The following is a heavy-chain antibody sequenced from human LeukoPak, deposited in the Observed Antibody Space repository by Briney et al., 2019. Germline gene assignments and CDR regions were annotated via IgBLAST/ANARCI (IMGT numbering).Heavy chain of an antibody. J-gene: IGHJ4*02. V-gene: IGHV3-23*01. CDR3: AKVSSSPRQIDY. CDR1: GFTFSSYV. CDR2: ISGSGGST. D-gene: IGHD6-13*01. Sequence: GGSLRLSCAASGFTFSSYVMSWVRQAPGKGLEWVSAISGSGGSTYHADSVKGRFTISRDNSKNTLYLQMNSLRAEDTAVYYCAKVSSSPRQIDYWGQGTLVTVSS.